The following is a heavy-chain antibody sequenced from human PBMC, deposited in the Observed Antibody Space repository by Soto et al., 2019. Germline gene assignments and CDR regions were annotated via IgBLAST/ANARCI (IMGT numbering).Heavy chain of an antibody. CDR1: GGTFSSYA. CDR2: IIPIFGTA. Sequence: SVKVSCKASGGTFSSYAISWVRQAPGQGLEWMGGIIPIFGTANYAQKFQGRVTITADESTSTAYMELSSLRSEDTAVYYCAREHPTYYYGSGSYQSYNWFDPWGQGTLVTVSS. V-gene: IGHV1-69*13. D-gene: IGHD3-10*01. J-gene: IGHJ5*02. CDR3: AREHPTYYYGSGSYQSYNWFDP.